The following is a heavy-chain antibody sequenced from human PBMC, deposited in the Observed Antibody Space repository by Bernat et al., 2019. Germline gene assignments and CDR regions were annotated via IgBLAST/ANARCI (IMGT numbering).Heavy chain of an antibody. V-gene: IGHV1-69*02. CDR2: IIPILGIA. CDR3: ARVGCGGDCYYYYGMDV. CDR1: GGTFSSYT. Sequence: QVQLVQSGAEVKKPGSSVKVSCKASGGTFSSYTISWVRQAPGHGLEWMGRIIPILGIANYAQKFQGRVTITADKSTSTAYMELSSLRSEDTAVYYCARVGCGGDCYYYYGMDVWGQGTTVTVSS. J-gene: IGHJ6*02. D-gene: IGHD2-21*02.